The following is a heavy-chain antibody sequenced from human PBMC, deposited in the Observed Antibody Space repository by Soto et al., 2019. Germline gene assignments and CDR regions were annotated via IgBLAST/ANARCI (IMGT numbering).Heavy chain of an antibody. Sequence: SHTLSLTCVISGDSVSSNSAAWSWIRQSPSRGLEWLGRTYYRSKWYNDYAVSVKSRITINPDTSKNQFSLQLNSVTPEDTAVNYCARYSSSSRVCDYWGQGTLVTVSA. D-gene: IGHD6-6*01. J-gene: IGHJ4*02. CDR1: GDSVSSNSAA. CDR3: ARYSSSSRVCDY. CDR2: TYYRSKWYN. V-gene: IGHV6-1*01.